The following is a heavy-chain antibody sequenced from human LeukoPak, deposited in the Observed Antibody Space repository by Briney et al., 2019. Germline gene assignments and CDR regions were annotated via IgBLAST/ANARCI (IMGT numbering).Heavy chain of an antibody. J-gene: IGHJ6*02. V-gene: IGHV3-15*01. CDR2: IKRKTDSGTT. CDR1: GFTFSNAW. CDR3: TTAPSGVDV. Sequence: SGGSQRLSCAAAGFTFSNAWMSWVRQAPGKGLEWVGRIKRKTDSGTTDYAAPVKGRFTISRDDSKNTLYLQMNGLKTEDTAIYYCTTAPSGVDVWGQGTTVTVSS.